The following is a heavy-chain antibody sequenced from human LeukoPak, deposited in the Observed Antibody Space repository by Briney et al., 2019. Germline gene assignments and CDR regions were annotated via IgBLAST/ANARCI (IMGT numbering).Heavy chain of an antibody. CDR1: GYTFTSYN. V-gene: IGHV1-46*01. CDR2: INPSGGST. D-gene: IGHD5-18*01. CDR3: AREVKTEPRIQLWTRKAWVWFDP. J-gene: IGHJ5*02. Sequence: ASVKVSCKASGYTFTSYNMHWVRQAPGQGLEWMGIINPSGGSTSYAQKFQGRVTMTRDTSTSTVYMELSSLRSEDTAAYYCAREVKTEPRIQLWTRKAWVWFDPWGQGTLVTVSS.